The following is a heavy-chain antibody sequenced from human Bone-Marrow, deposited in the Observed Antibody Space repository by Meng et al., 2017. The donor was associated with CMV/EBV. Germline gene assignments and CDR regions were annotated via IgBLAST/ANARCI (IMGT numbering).Heavy chain of an antibody. J-gene: IGHJ6*02. CDR1: GGSFSGYY. D-gene: IGHD6-6*01. V-gene: IGHV4-34*01. CDR3: ARVRIAARSAPYDSSFSYYGMDV. Sequence: SETLSLTCAVYGGSFSGYYWSWIRQPPGKGLEWIGEINHSGSTNYNPSLKSRVTISVDTSKNQFSLKLSSVTAADTAVYYCARVRIAARSAPYDSSFSYYGMDVWGQGATVTVSS. CDR2: INHSGST.